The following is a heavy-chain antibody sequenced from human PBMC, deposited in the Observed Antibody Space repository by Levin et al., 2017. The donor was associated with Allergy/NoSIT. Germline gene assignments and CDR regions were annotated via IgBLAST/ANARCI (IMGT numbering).Heavy chain of an antibody. V-gene: IGHV3-33*01. CDR1: GFTFSTYA. Sequence: GESLKISCAASGFTFSTYAMQWVRQAPGKGLEWVALIWYDGSDKYYADSVKGRFTISRDNSKNTVYLQMDSLRAEDTAVYYCVRDRTGSDYDYVSWYFDLWGRGTLVTVSS. CDR2: IWYDGSDK. CDR3: VRDRTGSDYDYVSWYFDL. J-gene: IGHJ2*01. D-gene: IGHD3-16*01.